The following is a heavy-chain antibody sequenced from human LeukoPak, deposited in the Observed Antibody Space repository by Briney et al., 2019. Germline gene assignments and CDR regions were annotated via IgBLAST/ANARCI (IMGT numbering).Heavy chain of an antibody. V-gene: IGHV3-11*04. CDR3: ARDLHRTFDY. D-gene: IGHD4-11*01. CDR2: ISTSGSAI. CDR1: GFTFSDYY. Sequence: GGSLRLSCAASGFTFSDYYMSWIRQAPGKGLEWVSYISTSGSAIKYADSVKGRFTISRDNAKNSLYLQMNSLRAEDTAVYYCARDLHRTFDYWGQGTLVTVSS. J-gene: IGHJ4*02.